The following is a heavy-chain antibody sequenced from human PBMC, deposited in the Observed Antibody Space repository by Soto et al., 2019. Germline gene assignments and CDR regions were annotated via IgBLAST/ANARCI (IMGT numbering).Heavy chain of an antibody. CDR1: GGSISSSSYY. CDR2: IYYSGST. V-gene: IGHV4-39*01. J-gene: IGHJ3*02. CDR3: ARREYYDSSGYYPDAFDI. Sequence: QLQLQESGPGLVKPSETLSLTCTVSGGSISSSSYYWGWIRQPPGKGLEWIGSIYYSGSTYYNPALNSRVTISVDTSKNQFSLKLSSVTAADTAVYYCARREYYDSSGYYPDAFDIWGQGTMVTVSS. D-gene: IGHD3-22*01.